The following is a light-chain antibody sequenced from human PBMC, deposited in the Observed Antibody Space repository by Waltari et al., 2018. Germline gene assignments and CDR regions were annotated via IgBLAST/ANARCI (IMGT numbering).Light chain of an antibody. CDR1: TSNIGHNY. CDR2: RNN. J-gene: IGLJ2*01. CDR3: AAWDDSLSGVV. V-gene: IGLV1-47*01. Sequence: QSVLTQPPSASGTPGQSIAISCSGSTSNIGHNYVYWYQQFPGTAPKPLIYRNNQRPSGFPYRFSGSKSVPSASLAISGLQSEDEADYYCAAWDDSLSGVVFGGGTKVTVL.